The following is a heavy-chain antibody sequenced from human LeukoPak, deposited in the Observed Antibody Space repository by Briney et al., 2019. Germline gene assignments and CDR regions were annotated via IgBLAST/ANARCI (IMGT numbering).Heavy chain of an antibody. CDR1: GFTFSSYA. J-gene: IGHJ4*02. CDR2: ISYDGSNK. CDR3: ARDGKMSDYFNFDY. Sequence: GGSLRLSCAASGFTFSSYAMHWVRQAPGKGLEWVAVISYDGSNKYYADSVKGRFTISRDNSKNTLYLQMNSLRAEDTAVYYCARDGKMSDYFNFDYWGQGTLVTVSS. V-gene: IGHV3-30*04. D-gene: IGHD3-16*01.